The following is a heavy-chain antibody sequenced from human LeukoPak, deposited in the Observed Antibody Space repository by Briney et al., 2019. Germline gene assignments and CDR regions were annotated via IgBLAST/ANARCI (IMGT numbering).Heavy chain of an antibody. CDR2: IYYSGST. J-gene: IGHJ6*03. CDR3: ARVKGLGYSYYYYYMDV. CDR1: GGSISSYY. D-gene: IGHD2-2*02. V-gene: IGHV4-59*12. Sequence: PSETLSLTCTVSGGSISSYYWSWIRQPPGKGLEWIGYIYYSGSTNYNPSLKSRVTISVDTSKNQFSLKLSSVTAADTAVYYCARVKGLGYSYYYYYMDVWGKGTTVTVSS.